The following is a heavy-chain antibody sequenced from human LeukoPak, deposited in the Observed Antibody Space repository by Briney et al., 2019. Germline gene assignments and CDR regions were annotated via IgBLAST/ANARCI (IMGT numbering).Heavy chain of an antibody. J-gene: IGHJ4*02. D-gene: IGHD4-17*01. CDR3: AIYEYGAFGY. CDR2: ISSSGSTI. Sequence: KPGGSLRLSCVVSGFTVSNNYMKWVRQAPGKGLEWVSYISSSGSTIYYADSVEGRFTISRDNAKNSLYLQMNSLRAEDTAVYYCAIYEYGAFGYWGQGTLVTVSS. V-gene: IGHV3-11*01. CDR1: GFTVSNNY.